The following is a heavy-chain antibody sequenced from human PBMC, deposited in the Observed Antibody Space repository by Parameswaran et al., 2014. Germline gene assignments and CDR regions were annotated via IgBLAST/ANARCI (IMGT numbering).Heavy chain of an antibody. CDR1: GGSLSSYF. D-gene: IGHD2-8*01. CDR3: ARHRTSGEYGFDY. J-gene: IGHJ4*02. CDR2: MFHSGRT. V-gene: IGHV4-59*08. Sequence: SETLSLTCTVSGGSLSSYFWSWIRQPPGKGLEWIGYMFHSGRTNYNPSLKSRVTISVDTSKNQFSLRLNSVTAADTAVYYCARHRTSGEYGFDYWGRGTLVTVSS.